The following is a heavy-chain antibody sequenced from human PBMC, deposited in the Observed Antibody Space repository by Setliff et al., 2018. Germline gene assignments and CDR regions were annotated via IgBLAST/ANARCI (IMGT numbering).Heavy chain of an antibody. Sequence: PSETLSLTCTVSGGSISSGGYYWGWIRQPPGKGLEWIGSIYRSGTTHYNPSLKSRVTISVDTSKNQFSLRLSSVTAADTAVYYCARAGPYYDFWSGYYRTMDVWGKGTTVTVSS. J-gene: IGHJ6*03. CDR3: ARAGPYYDFWSGYYRTMDV. CDR2: IYRSGTT. V-gene: IGHV4-39*07. D-gene: IGHD3-3*01. CDR1: GGSISSGGYY.